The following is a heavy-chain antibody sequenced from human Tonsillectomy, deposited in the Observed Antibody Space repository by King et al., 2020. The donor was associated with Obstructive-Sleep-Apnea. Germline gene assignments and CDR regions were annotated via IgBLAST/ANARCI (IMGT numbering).Heavy chain of an antibody. V-gene: IGHV1-69*06. CDR3: SRYVVGTVGATVGATDPPEYYFHY. D-gene: IGHD1-26*01. Sequence: QLVQSGAEMKKPGSSVKVSCKASGGTFSNYAIIWVRQAPGQGLEWRGGIIPILGGANHAQKFQGRVTIAADKSTNKSYMELSSLISEDTAVYYCSRYVVGTVGATVGATDPPEYYFHYWGQGTLVTVSS. J-gene: IGHJ4*02. CDR1: GGTFSNYA. CDR2: IIPILGGA.